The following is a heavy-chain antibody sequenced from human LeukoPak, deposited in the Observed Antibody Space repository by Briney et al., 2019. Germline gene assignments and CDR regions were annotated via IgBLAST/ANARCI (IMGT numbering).Heavy chain of an antibody. CDR1: GFTFSSYA. Sequence: GGSLRLSCAASGFTFSSYAMGWVRQAPGKGLEWVSAISGSGGSTYYADSVKGRFTISRDNSKNTLYLQMSSLRAEDTAVYYCAKDPPYDFWSGNFDYWGQGTLVTVSS. J-gene: IGHJ4*02. V-gene: IGHV3-23*01. CDR2: ISGSGGST. D-gene: IGHD3-3*01. CDR3: AKDPPYDFWSGNFDY.